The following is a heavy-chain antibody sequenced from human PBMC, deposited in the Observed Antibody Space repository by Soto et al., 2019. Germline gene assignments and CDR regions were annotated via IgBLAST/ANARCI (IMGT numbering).Heavy chain of an antibody. J-gene: IGHJ4*02. CDR1: GFTVSSNY. V-gene: IGHV3-66*01. Sequence: GGSLRLSCAASGFTVSSNYMSWVRQAPGKGLEWVSVIYSGGSTYYADSVMGRFTISRDNSKNTLYLQMNSLRAEDTAVYYCARDYYDILTGSFYFGYWGQGTLVTVSS. CDR3: ARDYYDILTGSFYFGY. D-gene: IGHD3-9*01. CDR2: IYSGGST.